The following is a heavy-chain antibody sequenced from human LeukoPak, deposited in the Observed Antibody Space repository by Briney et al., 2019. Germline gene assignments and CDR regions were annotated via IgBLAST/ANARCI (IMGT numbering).Heavy chain of an antibody. Sequence: SETLSLTCTVSGGSISSSSYSWSWIRQPAEKGLEWIGRIYTSGSNNYHHSLKSRVTISVDTSKNQFSLKLSSVSAADTAVYYCARVAGSSSWDYYYYYYMDVWGKGTTVTVSS. V-gene: IGHV4-61*02. J-gene: IGHJ6*03. D-gene: IGHD6-13*01. CDR1: GGSISSSSYS. CDR2: IYTSGSN. CDR3: ARVAGSSSWDYYYYYYMDV.